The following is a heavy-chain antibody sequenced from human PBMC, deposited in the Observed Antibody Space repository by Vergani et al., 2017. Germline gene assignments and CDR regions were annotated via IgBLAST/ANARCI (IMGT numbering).Heavy chain of an antibody. Sequence: QVQLQQWGAGLLKPSETLSLTCAVYGGSFSGYYWSWIRQPPGKGLEWIGEINHSGSTNYNPSLKRRVTTSVDTSKKQFSLNVSSVPEADTAVYYCASGADDYYSYYMDVWGKGTTVTVSS. D-gene: IGHD5-24*01. CDR2: INHSGST. CDR1: GGSFSGYY. J-gene: IGHJ6*03. CDR3: ASGADDYYSYYMDV. V-gene: IGHV4-34*01.